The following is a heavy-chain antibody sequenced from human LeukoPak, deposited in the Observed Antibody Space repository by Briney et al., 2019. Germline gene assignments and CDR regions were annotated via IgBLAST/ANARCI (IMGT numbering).Heavy chain of an antibody. Sequence: SVKVSCKASGGTFSSYAISWVRQALGQGLEWMGRIIPILGIANYAQKFQGRVTITADKSTSTAYMELSSLRSEDTAVYYCARDSPYYYDSSGYYGGSDYWGQGTLVTVSS. J-gene: IGHJ4*02. CDR1: GGTFSSYA. V-gene: IGHV1-69*04. CDR3: ARDSPYYYDSSGYYGGSDY. CDR2: IIPILGIA. D-gene: IGHD3-22*01.